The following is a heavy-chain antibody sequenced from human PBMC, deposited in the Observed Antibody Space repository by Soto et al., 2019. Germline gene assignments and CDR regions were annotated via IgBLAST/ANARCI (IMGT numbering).Heavy chain of an antibody. CDR3: ARELGIVDARFDY. CDR1: GGSISSGDYY. J-gene: IGHJ4*02. Sequence: PSETLSLTCTVCGGSISSGDYYWSWIRQPPGKGLEWIGYIYYIGSTYYNPSLKSRVTISVDTSKNQFSLKLSSVTAADTAVYYSARELGIVDARFDYCRELTLVAFCS. V-gene: IGHV4-30-4*01. D-gene: IGHD1-26*01. CDR2: IYYIGST.